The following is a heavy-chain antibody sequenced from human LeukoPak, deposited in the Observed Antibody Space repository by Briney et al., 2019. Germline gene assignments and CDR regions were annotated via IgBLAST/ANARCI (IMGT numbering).Heavy chain of an antibody. Sequence: GGPLRLSCAASGLTFRSYWMHWVPQAPGKGLVWVSRINSGGSSTRYADSVKGRFTIARDNAKNTLYLQRNSLRAEDTAVYYCARGGMYSGSYYAPVGFDYWGQGTLVTVSS. CDR3: ARGGMYSGSYYAPVGFDY. CDR2: INSGGSST. CDR1: GLTFRSYW. D-gene: IGHD1-26*01. V-gene: IGHV3-74*01. J-gene: IGHJ4*02.